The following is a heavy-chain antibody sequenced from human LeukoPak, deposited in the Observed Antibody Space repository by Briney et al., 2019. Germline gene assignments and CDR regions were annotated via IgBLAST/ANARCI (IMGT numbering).Heavy chain of an antibody. CDR1: GGSISNSY. Sequence: SETLSLTCTVSGGSISNSYWSWIRQPPGKGLEWIGYISSNGSPDYNPSLKSRVTISADTSKNQFSLILSSVTAADTAVYYCAKDVEAWDSSGYYSLDRSPNWFDPWGQGTLVTVSS. CDR3: AKDVEAWDSSGYYSLDRSPNWFDP. V-gene: IGHV4-59*01. J-gene: IGHJ5*02. CDR2: ISSNGSP. D-gene: IGHD3-22*01.